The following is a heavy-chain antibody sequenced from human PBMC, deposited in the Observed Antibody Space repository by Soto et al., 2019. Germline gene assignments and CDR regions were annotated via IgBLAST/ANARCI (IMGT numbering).Heavy chain of an antibody. D-gene: IGHD3-3*01. Sequence: ASVKFSCKASGGTFRSYAISWVRQAPGQGLECMGGIIPIFGTANYAQKFQGRVTITAXXXXSXXXMXLXXVRXEXTAVYYCARRRDGDTFDYWGQGTLVTDSP. V-gene: IGHV1-69*13. CDR2: IIPIFGTA. CDR1: GGTFRSYA. J-gene: IGHJ4*02. CDR3: ARRRDGDTFDY.